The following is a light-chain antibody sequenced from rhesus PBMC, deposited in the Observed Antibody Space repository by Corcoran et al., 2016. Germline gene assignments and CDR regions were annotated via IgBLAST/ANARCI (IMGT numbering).Light chain of an antibody. CDR2: EVT. CDR1: NSDIGGYNY. V-gene: IGLV2-32*01. Sequence: QAALAQPRSVSGSPGQSVTISCTGTNSDIGGYNYVSWYQHLPGTAPKLVIYEVTKRPSGVSDRFSASKSGNTASLTISGRQAGDESDYYCCSYGGSYTYILGSGTRLTVL. J-gene: IGLJ1*01. CDR3: CSYGGSYTYI.